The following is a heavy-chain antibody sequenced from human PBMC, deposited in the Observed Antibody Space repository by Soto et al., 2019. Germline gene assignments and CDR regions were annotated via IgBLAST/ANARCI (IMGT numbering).Heavy chain of an antibody. V-gene: IGHV3-64D*06. CDR3: VKNSISGSYPILDY. Sequence: LRLSCSASGFTFSSYAMHWVRQAPGKGLEYVSAISSNGGSTYYADSVKGRFTISRDNSKNTLYLQMSSLRAEDTAVYYCVKNSISGSYPILDYWGQGTLVTVSS. D-gene: IGHD1-26*01. CDR2: ISSNGGST. J-gene: IGHJ4*02. CDR1: GFTFSSYA.